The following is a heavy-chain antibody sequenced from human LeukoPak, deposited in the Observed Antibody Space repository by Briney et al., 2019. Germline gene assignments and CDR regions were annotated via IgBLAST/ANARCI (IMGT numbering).Heavy chain of an antibody. CDR3: TRDPIAAAASGGDN. CDR1: GFTFSDYS. D-gene: IGHD6-13*01. Sequence: GGSLRLSCAASGFTFSDYSMHWVRQAPGKGLEWFSSITSRSSYMYYGDSVKGRFTISRDNAKNSLYLQMNSLRAEDTAVYYCTRDPIAAAASGGDNWGQGTLVTVSS. J-gene: IGHJ4*02. CDR2: ITSRSSYM. V-gene: IGHV3-21*01.